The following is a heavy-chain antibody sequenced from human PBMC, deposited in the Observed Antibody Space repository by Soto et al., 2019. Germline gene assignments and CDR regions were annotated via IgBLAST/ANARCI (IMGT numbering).Heavy chain of an antibody. CDR3: ARVIWSGSFRRAFDF. D-gene: IGHD3-3*01. CDR2: IYHSGHK. CDR1: GGSISSGDNY. Sequence: PSETLSLTCSVSGGSISSGDNYWSWIRQPTGKGLEFIGYIYHSGHKYYNPSLKSRVAISVDTSKNQFSLKLSSVTAADTAMYYCARVIWSGSFRRAFDFWGQGTLVTVSS. V-gene: IGHV4-30-4*01. J-gene: IGHJ3*01.